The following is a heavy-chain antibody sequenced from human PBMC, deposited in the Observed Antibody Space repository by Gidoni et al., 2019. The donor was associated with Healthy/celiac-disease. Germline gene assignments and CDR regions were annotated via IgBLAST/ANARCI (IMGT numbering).Heavy chain of an antibody. CDR2: ISYDGSNK. D-gene: IGHD3-16*01. Sequence: QVQLVESGGGVVQPGRSLRLSCAASGFTFSSYPMHWVRQAPGKGLEWVAVISYDGSNKYYADSVKGRFTISRDNSKNTLYLQMNSLRAEDTAVYYCGRDPRTDYDYVWGSFPGWFDPWGQGTLVTVSS. V-gene: IGHV3-30-3*01. J-gene: IGHJ5*02. CDR3: GRDPRTDYDYVWGSFPGWFDP. CDR1: GFTFSSYP.